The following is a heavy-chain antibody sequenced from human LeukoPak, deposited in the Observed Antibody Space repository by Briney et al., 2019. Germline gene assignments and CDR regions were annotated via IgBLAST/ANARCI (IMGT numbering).Heavy chain of an antibody. J-gene: IGHJ4*02. V-gene: IGHV3-7*01. CDR3: ARDLGHTGYDLYDY. D-gene: IGHD5-12*01. CDR1: GINFRGYW. Sequence: GGSLLLSCAVSGINFRGYWMAWVRQAPGKGLEWVANMKQDGSEKYYVDSVKGRFTISRDNAKNSLYLEMNSLRVEDTAVYYCARDLGHTGYDLYDYWGQGTLVTVSS. CDR2: MKQDGSEK.